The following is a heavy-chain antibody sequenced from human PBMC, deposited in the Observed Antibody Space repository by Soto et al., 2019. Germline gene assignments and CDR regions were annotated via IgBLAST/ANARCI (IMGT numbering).Heavy chain of an antibody. Sequence: ELQLVESGGGLVQPGGSLSLSCAASGFTCSDHYMDWVRQAPGKGLKWVGRSRNKANSYSTEYAASVKGRFTISRDDSKNSLYLQMNRLKTEDTAVYYCVTVQCRGGSCSYDAFDIWGQGTQVTVSS. CDR1: GFTCSDHY. D-gene: IGHD2-15*01. J-gene: IGHJ3*02. CDR3: VTVQCRGGSCSYDAFDI. CDR2: SRNKANSYST. V-gene: IGHV3-72*01.